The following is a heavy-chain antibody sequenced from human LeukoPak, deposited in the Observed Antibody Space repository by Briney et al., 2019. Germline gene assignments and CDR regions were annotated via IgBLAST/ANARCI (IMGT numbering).Heavy chain of an antibody. J-gene: IGHJ1*01. CDR3: TTDRYYDNSELQFQH. D-gene: IGHD3-22*01. Sequence: PGRSLRLSCAASGFTFSSYAMHWVRQAPGKGLEWVAVISYDGSNKYYADSVKGRFTISRDNSKNTLYLQMNSLRAEDTAVYYCTTDRYYDNSELQFQHWGQGTLVTVSS. CDR1: GFTFSSYA. V-gene: IGHV3-30-3*01. CDR2: ISYDGSNK.